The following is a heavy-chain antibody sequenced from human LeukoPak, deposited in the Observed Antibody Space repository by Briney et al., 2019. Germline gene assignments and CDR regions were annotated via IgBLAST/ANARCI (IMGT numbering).Heavy chain of an antibody. CDR2: INPSGGST. CDR1: GYTFTSYY. Sequence: ASVKVSCKASGYTFTSYYMHWVRQAPGQGLEWMGIINPSGGSTSYAQKFQGRVTMTRDTSTSTVYMELSSLRSEDTAVYYCARAKRTAFSGSHFDYWGQGTLVTVSS. V-gene: IGHV1-46*01. CDR3: ARAKRTAFSGSHFDY. D-gene: IGHD1-26*01. J-gene: IGHJ4*02.